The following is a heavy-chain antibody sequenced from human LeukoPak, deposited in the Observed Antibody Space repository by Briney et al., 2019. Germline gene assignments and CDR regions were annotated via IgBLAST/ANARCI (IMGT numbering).Heavy chain of an antibody. Sequence: SETLSLTCTVSGGSISSSSYYWGWIRQPPGKGLEWIGSIYYSGSTYYNPSLKSRVTISVDTSKNQFSLKLSSVTAADTAVYYCAVESWAHYDSSGYYRAPDWGQGTLVTVSS. CDR3: AVESWAHYDSSGYYRAPD. CDR2: IYYSGST. J-gene: IGHJ4*02. V-gene: IGHV4-39*01. D-gene: IGHD3-22*01. CDR1: GGSISSSSYY.